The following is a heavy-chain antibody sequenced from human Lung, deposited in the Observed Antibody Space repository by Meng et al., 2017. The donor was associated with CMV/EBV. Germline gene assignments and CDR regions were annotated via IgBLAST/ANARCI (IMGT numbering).Heavy chain of an antibody. CDR2: ISGSGSTV. CDR1: GFTFIDYY. J-gene: IGHJ4*02. D-gene: IGHD4-11*01. Sequence: GESLKISCAASGFTFIDYYMGWIRQAPGKGLEWVSYISGSGSTVYYADSVKGRFTISRDNAKNSLYLQMNSLRAEDTAVYYCARLYREVDYWGQGTVVTVSS. V-gene: IGHV3-11*01. CDR3: ARLYREVDY.